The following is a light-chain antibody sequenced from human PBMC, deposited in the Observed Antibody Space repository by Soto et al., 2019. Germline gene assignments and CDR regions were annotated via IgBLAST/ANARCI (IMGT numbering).Light chain of an antibody. J-gene: IGLJ2*01. CDR2: GNN. CDR3: QSYDSSLSGVV. V-gene: IGLV1-40*01. Sequence: QSVLTQPPSVSGAPGQRVTISCTGSSSNIGAGYDVHWYQQLPGTAPKLLIYGNNNRPSGVPDRFSGSKSDTSASLAITGLQAEDEADYYCQSYDSSLSGVVFGGGTQLTVL. CDR1: SSNIGAGYD.